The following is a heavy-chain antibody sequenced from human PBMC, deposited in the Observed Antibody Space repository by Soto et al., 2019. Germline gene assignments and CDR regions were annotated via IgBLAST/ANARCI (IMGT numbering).Heavy chain of an antibody. CDR2: MFISGSH. D-gene: IGHD1-26*01. V-gene: IGHV4-4*07. J-gene: IGHJ5*02. CDR3: ERERPGLVHHNWFDP. Sequence: ETLSLSCPVSGGSLDGYYWTWIRQSTGKGLEWIGRMFISGSHKYNPSLQGRVTMSVDSSKNQFSLTLAYVTAADTAAYYCERERPGLVHHNWFDPWGQGTLVTVSS. CDR1: GGSLDGYY.